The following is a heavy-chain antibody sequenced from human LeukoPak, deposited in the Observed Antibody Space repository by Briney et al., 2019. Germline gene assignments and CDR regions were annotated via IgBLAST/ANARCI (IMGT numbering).Heavy chain of an antibody. CDR3: ANAARGAFDI. Sequence: GGSLRLSCAASGFTFSSYGMTWVRQAPGKGLEWVSTISGSGGITYYADSVKGRFTISRDNSKNTLYLQMNSLRAEDTAVYYCANAARGAFDIWGRGTMVTVSS. CDR1: GFTFSSYG. D-gene: IGHD3-10*01. J-gene: IGHJ3*02. V-gene: IGHV3-23*01. CDR2: ISGSGGIT.